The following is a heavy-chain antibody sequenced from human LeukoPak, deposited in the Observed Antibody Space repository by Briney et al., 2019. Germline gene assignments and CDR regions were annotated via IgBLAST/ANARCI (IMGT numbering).Heavy chain of an antibody. V-gene: IGHV4-39*01. CDR2: IHYSGST. D-gene: IGHD1-26*01. CDR3: AKTTGRGTVDPGTSGYITF. Sequence: SETLSLTCTVSGGSISSSNYFWDWVRQPPGQGLEWIGSIHYSGSTYYNPSLRSRVTISVDTSKNQFSLKMSSVTAAGTAVYYCAKTTGRGTVDPGTSGYITFWGQGTLVTVSS. J-gene: IGHJ4*02. CDR1: GGSISSSNYF.